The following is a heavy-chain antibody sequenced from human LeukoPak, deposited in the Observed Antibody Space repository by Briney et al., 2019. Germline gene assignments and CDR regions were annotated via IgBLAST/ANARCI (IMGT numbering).Heavy chain of an antibody. Sequence: GGSLRLSCAASGFTVSSYYMSCVRQVPGKGLEWLSVIYSGGSTYYADSVKGRFTISRDNSKNTLYLQMNSLRAEDTAVYYCARDLELYWYFDLWGRGTLVTVSS. CDR3: ARDLELYWYFDL. J-gene: IGHJ2*01. CDR1: GFTVSSYY. V-gene: IGHV3-66*01. CDR2: IYSGGST. D-gene: IGHD1-26*01.